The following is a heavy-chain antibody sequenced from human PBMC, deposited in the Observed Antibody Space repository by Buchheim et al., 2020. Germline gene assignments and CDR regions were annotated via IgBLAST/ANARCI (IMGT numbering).Heavy chain of an antibody. J-gene: IGHJ5*02. D-gene: IGHD2-8*02. CDR2: ISNSGGST. CDR3: ARDRHCTATTCYNWFDP. V-gene: IGHV3-23*01. CDR1: GFTFSNYA. Sequence: EVQLLESGGGLVHPGGSLRLSCAASGFTFSNYAMNWVRHAPGKGLEWVSTISNSGGSTYYADSVKGRFTISRDNSKNTLFLQINDLRTEDTALYYCARDRHCTATTCYNWFDPWGQGTL.